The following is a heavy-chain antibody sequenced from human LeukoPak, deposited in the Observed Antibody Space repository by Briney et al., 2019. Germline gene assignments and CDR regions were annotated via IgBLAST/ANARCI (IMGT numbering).Heavy chain of an antibody. J-gene: IGHJ4*02. CDR1: GGSISNYY. Sequence: SETLSLTCTISGGSISNYYWNWIRQPPGKGLEWIGYIYYSGSTNYNPPLKSRVTISVDTSKNQFSLKLSFVTAADTAVYYCARGSCSTTSCRPFDYWGQGTLVTVSS. V-gene: IGHV4-59*01. CDR2: IYYSGST. CDR3: ARGSCSTTSCRPFDY. D-gene: IGHD2-2*01.